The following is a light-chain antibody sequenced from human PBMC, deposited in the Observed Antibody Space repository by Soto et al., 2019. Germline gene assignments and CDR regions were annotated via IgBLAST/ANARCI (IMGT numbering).Light chain of an antibody. CDR3: CSYAGSYTFV. V-gene: IGLV2-11*01. CDR2: DVS. Sequence: ALTQPRSVSGSPGQSVTISCTGTSSDVGVYNYVSWYQQYPGKAPKIMIYDVSKRPSGVPDRFSGSKSDNTASLTISGLQAEDEADYYCCSYAGSYTFVFGIGTKV. CDR1: SSDVGVYNY. J-gene: IGLJ1*01.